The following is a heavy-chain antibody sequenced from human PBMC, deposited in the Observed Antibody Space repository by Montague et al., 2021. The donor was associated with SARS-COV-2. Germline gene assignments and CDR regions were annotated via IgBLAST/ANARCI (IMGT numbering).Heavy chain of an antibody. D-gene: IGHD1-1*01. V-gene: IGHV4-61*02. CDR2: IYPGGNT. J-gene: IGHJ5*02. CDR3: ARGVAGEYWDDGKIRDFSWFDP. CDR1: GGSISSGYFY. Sequence: TLSLTCTVSGGSISSGYFYWSWIRQPAGKGPEWIGLIYPGGNTNYNPSLKSRVTISVDTSKNQFSLKLSSVTAADTAVYFCARGVAGEYWDDGKIRDFSWFDPWGQGILVTVSS.